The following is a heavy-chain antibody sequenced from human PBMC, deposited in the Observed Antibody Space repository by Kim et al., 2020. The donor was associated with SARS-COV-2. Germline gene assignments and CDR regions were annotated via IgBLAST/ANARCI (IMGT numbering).Heavy chain of an antibody. CDR3: AKDSYGDYPAGYYGMDV. J-gene: IGHJ6*02. D-gene: IGHD4-17*01. Sequence: GGSLRLSCAASGYTFSSYAMSWVRQAPGKGLEWVSAISGSGGSTYYADSVKGRFTISRDNSKNTLYLQMNSLRAEDTAVYYCAKDSYGDYPAGYYGMDVWGQGTTVTVSS. CDR2: ISGSGGST. CDR1: GYTFSSYA. V-gene: IGHV3-23*01.